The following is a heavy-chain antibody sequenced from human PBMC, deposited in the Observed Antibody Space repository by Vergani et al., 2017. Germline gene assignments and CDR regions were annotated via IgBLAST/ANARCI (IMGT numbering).Heavy chain of an antibody. CDR1: GGSISSYY. J-gene: IGHJ5*02. CDR3: ARWSGAAGNWFDP. V-gene: IGHV4-59*01. CDR2: IYYSGST. D-gene: IGHD3-3*01. Sequence: QVQLQESGPGLVKPSETLCLTCTVSGGSISSYYWSWIRQPPGKGLEWIGYIYYSGSTNYNPSLKSRVTISVDTSKNQFSLKLSSVTAADTAVYYCARWSGAAGNWFDPWGQGTLVTVSS.